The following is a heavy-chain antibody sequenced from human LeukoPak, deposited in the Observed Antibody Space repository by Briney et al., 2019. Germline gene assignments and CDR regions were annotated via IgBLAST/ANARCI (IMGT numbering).Heavy chain of an antibody. D-gene: IGHD5-18*01. CDR3: AKRGYSYGEFDY. Sequence: ASVKVSCKASGYTFTSYDINWVRQATGQGLEWVGWMNPNSGNTGYAQNFQGRVTMTKNTSISTAYMELNSLRSEDTAVYYCAKRGYSYGEFDYWGQGTLVTVSS. J-gene: IGHJ4*02. V-gene: IGHV1-8*01. CDR1: GYTFTSYD. CDR2: MNPNSGNT.